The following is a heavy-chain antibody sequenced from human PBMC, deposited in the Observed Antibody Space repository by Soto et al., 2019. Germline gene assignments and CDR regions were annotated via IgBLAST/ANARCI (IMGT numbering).Heavy chain of an antibody. CDR3: VRDGVGAPPFDY. CDR2: IKGDGSST. CDR1: GFTFSSHW. J-gene: IGHJ4*02. V-gene: IGHV3-74*01. Sequence: EVQLVESGGGVVQPGGSLRLSCAASGFTFSSHWMHWVRQAPGQGLLWVARIKGDGSSTAYADSVKGRFTISRDNAKNTVQLQMNSLRLEDTAVYYCVRDGVGAPPFDYWGQGALVTVSS. D-gene: IGHD1-26*01.